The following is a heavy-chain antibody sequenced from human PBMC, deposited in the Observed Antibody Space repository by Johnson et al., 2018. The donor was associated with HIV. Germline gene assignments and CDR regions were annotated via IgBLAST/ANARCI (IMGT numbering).Heavy chain of an antibody. D-gene: IGHD4-17*01. CDR3: AREETTAPAAFDI. CDR2: ISSNGGRT. J-gene: IGHJ3*02. Sequence: VQLVESGGGLVQPGGSLRLSCAASGFTFSSYWMHWVRQAPGKGLEYVSAISSNGGRTYYANSVKGRFTISRDNSKNTLYLQMGNLRADDMAVYYCAREETTAPAAFDIWGQGTMVTVSS. V-gene: IGHV3-64*01. CDR1: GFTFSSYW.